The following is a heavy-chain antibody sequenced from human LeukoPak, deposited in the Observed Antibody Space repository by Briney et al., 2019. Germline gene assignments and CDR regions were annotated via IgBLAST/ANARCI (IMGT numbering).Heavy chain of an antibody. Sequence: GGSLRLSCAASEFTFSNYVMNWVRQAPGKGLEWVSSIRQSGDITYYADSVKGRFTISRDNAKKSLYLQMNSLRAEDTAVYYCARDPDFWSGYYKVAWFDPWGQGTPVTVSS. CDR2: IRQSGDIT. J-gene: IGHJ5*02. D-gene: IGHD3-3*01. CDR3: ARDPDFWSGYYKVAWFDP. CDR1: EFTFSNYV. V-gene: IGHV3-23*01.